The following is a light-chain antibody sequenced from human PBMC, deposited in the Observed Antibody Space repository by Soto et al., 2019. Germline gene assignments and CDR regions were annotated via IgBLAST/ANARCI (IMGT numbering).Light chain of an antibody. J-gene: IGLJ1*01. CDR2: EVS. CDR3: SSYTSSYTYV. V-gene: IGLV2-14*01. CDR1: SSDVGGYNY. Sequence: QSALTQPASVSGSPGQSITISCTGTSSDVGGYNYVSWYQQHPGKAPNLIIYEVSNWPSGISSRFSGSKSGNTASLTISGLLAEDEADYYCSSYTSSYTYVFGTGTKVTVL.